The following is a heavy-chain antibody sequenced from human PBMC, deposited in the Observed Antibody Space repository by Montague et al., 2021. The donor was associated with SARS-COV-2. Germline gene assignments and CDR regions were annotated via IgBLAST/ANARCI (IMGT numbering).Heavy chain of an antibody. CDR1: GFTFSTYA. J-gene: IGHJ4*02. V-gene: IGHV3-33*01. D-gene: IGHD6-19*01. Sequence: SLRLSCPASGFTFSTYAIHWVRQAPGKGLEWVAIMSHDGNFEQYADSVKGRFTISRDSSKDTLHLQMNSLTAEDTAVYYCAVQPRDSSAWHPFDYWGQGTLVTVSS. CDR3: AVQPRDSSAWHPFDY. CDR2: MSHDGNFE.